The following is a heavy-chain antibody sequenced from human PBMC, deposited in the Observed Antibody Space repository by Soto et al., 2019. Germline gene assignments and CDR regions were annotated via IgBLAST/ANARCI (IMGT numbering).Heavy chain of an antibody. CDR1: ETTFTSYA. D-gene: IGHD3-3*01. CDR2: ISISGSSP. V-gene: IGHV3-23*01. CDR3: AKAGLSYYDFWSGPFYGMDV. Sequence: GGSLRLSCAASETTFTSYAMSWVRQAPGKGLEWVSTISISGSSPYYADSVKGRFTISRDNSKNTLYLQMNSLRAEDTAVYYCAKAGLSYYDFWSGPFYGMDVWGQGTTVTVSS. J-gene: IGHJ6*02.